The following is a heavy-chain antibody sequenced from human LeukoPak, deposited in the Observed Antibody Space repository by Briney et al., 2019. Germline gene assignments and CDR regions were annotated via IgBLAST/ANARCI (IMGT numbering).Heavy chain of an antibody. Sequence: ASVKDSCKASGYTLTDYYMHWVRQAPGQGLEWMGWINPNSGGTNYAQKFQGRVTMTRDTSISTAYMELSSLRSDDTAMYYCARSYSGVGYALHDYWGQGTLVTVSS. D-gene: IGHD1-26*01. V-gene: IGHV1-2*02. CDR3: ARSYSGVGYALHDY. CDR2: INPNSGGT. J-gene: IGHJ4*02. CDR1: GYTLTDYY.